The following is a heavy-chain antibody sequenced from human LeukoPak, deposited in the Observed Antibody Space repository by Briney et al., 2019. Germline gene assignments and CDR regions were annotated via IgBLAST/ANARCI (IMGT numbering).Heavy chain of an antibody. CDR3: ARDNPDRYCSSTSCYQDY. CDR2: ISSSSSYI. CDR1: GFTFSSYS. V-gene: IGHV3-21*01. D-gene: IGHD2-2*01. Sequence: GGSLRLSCAASGFTFSSYSMNWVRQAPGKGLEWVSSISSSSSYIYYADSVKGRFTISRDKAQNSLYLQMNSLRAEDTAVYYCARDNPDRYCSSTSCYQDYWGQGTLVTVSS. J-gene: IGHJ4*02.